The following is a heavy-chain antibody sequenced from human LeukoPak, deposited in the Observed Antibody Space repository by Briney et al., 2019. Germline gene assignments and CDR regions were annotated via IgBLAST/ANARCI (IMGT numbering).Heavy chain of an antibody. V-gene: IGHV1-2*02. J-gene: IGHJ6*02. D-gene: IGHD2-15*01. Sequence: GASVTVSCKASGYTFTGYYMHWVRQAPGQGLEWMGWINPNSGGTNYAQKFQGRVTMTRDTSISTAYMELSRLRSDDTAVYYCARGGAEPPTKDIVVVVAATNYYGMDVWGQGTTVTVSS. CDR3: ARGGAEPPTKDIVVVVAATNYYGMDV. CDR1: GYTFTGYY. CDR2: INPNSGGT.